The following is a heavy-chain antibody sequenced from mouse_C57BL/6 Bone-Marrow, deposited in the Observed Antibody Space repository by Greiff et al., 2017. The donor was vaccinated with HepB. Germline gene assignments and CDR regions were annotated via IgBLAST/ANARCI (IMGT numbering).Heavy chain of an antibody. CDR3: ARDAYYSNYPFAY. V-gene: IGHV7-1*01. D-gene: IGHD2-5*01. CDR2: SRNKANDYTT. J-gene: IGHJ3*01. Sequence: DVMLVESGGGLVQSGRSLRLSCATSGFTFSDFYMEWVRQAPGKGLEWIAASRNKANDYTTEYSASVKGRFIVSRDTSQSILYLQMNALRAEDTAIYYCARDAYYSNYPFAYWGQGTLVTVSA. CDR1: GFTFSDFY.